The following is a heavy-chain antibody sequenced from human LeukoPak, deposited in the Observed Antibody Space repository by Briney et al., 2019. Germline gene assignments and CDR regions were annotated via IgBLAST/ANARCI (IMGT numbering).Heavy chain of an antibody. D-gene: IGHD6-13*01. J-gene: IGHJ6*02. CDR2: ISYDGSNK. CDR3: ARRAAAGTAYAYYGMDV. V-gene: IGHV3-30-3*01. CDR1: GFTFSSYA. Sequence: GRSLRLSCAASGFTFSSYAMHWVRQAPGKGLEWVAVISYDGSNKYYADSVKGRFTISRGNSKNTLYLQMNSLRAEDTAVYSCARRAAAGTAYAYYGMDVWGQGTTVTVSS.